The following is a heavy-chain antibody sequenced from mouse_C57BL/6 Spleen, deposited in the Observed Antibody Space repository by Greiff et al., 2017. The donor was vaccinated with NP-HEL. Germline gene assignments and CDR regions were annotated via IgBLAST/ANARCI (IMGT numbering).Heavy chain of an antibody. J-gene: IGHJ4*01. CDR2: IYPSDSET. V-gene: IGHV1-61*01. CDR1: GYTFTSYW. Sequence: QVQLQQPGAELVRPGSSVKLSCKASGYTFTSYWMDWVKQRPGQGLEWIGNIYPSDSETHYNQKFKDKATLTVDKSSSTAYMQLSSLTSEDSAVYYCARSEGYDRAMDYWGQGTSVTVSS. D-gene: IGHD2-3*01. CDR3: ARSEGYDRAMDY.